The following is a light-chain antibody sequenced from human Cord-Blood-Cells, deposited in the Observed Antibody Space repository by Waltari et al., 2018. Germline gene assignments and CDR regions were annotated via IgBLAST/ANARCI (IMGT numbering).Light chain of an antibody. J-gene: IGKJ4*01. CDR1: QSVSSY. V-gene: IGKV3-11*01. Sequence: EIVLTQSLPTLSLSPGERATLSCRASQSVSSYLAWYQQKPGQAPRLLIYDASNRATGIPARFSGSGSGTDFTLTISSLEPEDFAVYYCQQRSNWLTFGGGTKVEIK. CDR3: QQRSNWLT. CDR2: DAS.